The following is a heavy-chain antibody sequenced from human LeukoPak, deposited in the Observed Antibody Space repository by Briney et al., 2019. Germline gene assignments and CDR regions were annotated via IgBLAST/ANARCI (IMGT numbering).Heavy chain of an antibody. CDR3: ARTTEGYCRGRSCYSYYYYMDV. D-gene: IGHD2-15*01. CDR1: GGSISNYF. CDR2: IYYSDST. Sequence: SETLSLTCTVSGGSISNYFWSWIRQPPGKGLECIGYIYYSDSTNYNPSLKSRVTVSVDTSKNQFSLKLSSVTAADTAVYYCARTTEGYCRGRSCYSYYYYMDVWGKGTTVTVSS. V-gene: IGHV4-59*01. J-gene: IGHJ6*03.